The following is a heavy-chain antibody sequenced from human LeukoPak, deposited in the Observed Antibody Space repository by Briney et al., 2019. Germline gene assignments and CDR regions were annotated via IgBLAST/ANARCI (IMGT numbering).Heavy chain of an antibody. CDR3: ARIHEPGIAVAALDY. J-gene: IGHJ4*02. V-gene: IGHV1-18*01. CDR2: ISAYNGNT. Sequence: ASVKVSCKASGYTFTSYGISWVRQAPGQGLEWMGWISAYNGNTNYAQKLQGRVTMTTDTSTSTAYMELRSLRSDDTAVHYCARIHEPGIAVAALDYWGQGTLVTVSS. D-gene: IGHD6-19*01. CDR1: GYTFTSYG.